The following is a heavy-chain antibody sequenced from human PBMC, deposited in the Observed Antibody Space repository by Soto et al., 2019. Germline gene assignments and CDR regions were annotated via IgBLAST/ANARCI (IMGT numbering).Heavy chain of an antibody. J-gene: IGHJ4*02. CDR1: GGSITSSGIY. Sequence: QVKLQESGPGLVQPAQTLSLSCTVSGGSITSSGIYWSWLRQHPRQGLEWIGNIHHSGSTTYNPDLASRVTISVDTSKSQFALTVTSLTVADTPVYYCARFNSRSGAVYFDYWGQGTLVTVSS. D-gene: IGHD6-19*01. V-gene: IGHV4-31*03. CDR3: ARFNSRSGAVYFDY. CDR2: IHHSGST.